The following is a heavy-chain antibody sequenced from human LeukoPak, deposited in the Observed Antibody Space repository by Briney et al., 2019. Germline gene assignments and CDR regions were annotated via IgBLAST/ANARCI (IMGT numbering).Heavy chain of an antibody. V-gene: IGHV3-30*02. J-gene: IGHJ6*03. CDR2: IRYDGSDK. D-gene: IGHD4-17*01. Sequence: GGSLRLSCAASGFTFSTFAMHWVRLSPGKGLEWVAFIRYDGSDKYYADSVKGRFTISRDNSKNTLYLQMNSLRAEDTAIYYCAKYGDYYYYMDVWGKGTTVTVSS. CDR1: GFTFSTFA. CDR3: AKYGDYYYYMDV.